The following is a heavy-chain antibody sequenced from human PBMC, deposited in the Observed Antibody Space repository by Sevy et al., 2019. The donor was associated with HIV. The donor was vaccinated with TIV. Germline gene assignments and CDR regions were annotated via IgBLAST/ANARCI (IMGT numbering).Heavy chain of an antibody. CDR2: IDPSAGNA. J-gene: IGHJ4*02. V-gene: IGHV1-46*01. Sequence: ASVKVSCKPSGDTFTNDYMHWVRQAPGQGLEWMGIIDPSAGNASYAEKFQGRVTMAWDTSTSTLYMDLSSLRSEDMAVYYCVRADPAQHFDSWGQGTLVTVSS. CDR3: VRADPAQHFDS. CDR1: GDTFTNDY.